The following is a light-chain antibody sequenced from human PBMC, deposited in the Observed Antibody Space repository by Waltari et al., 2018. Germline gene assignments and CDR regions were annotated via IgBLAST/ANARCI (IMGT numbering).Light chain of an antibody. CDR1: SGHGRSA. CDR2: VNRDGSH. V-gene: IGLV4-69*01. CDR3: QTWDTDIVV. J-gene: IGLJ2*01. Sequence: QLVVTQSPSASASLGASFTLTCTLSSGHGRSATAWPQQQPEKGPRFLLRVNRDGSHNKGDGIPGRFSGSSSGAERYLIISGLQSEDEADYYCQTWDTDIVVFGGGTKLTV.